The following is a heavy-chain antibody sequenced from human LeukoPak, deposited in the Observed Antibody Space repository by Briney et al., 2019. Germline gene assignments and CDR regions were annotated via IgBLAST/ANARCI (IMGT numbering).Heavy chain of an antibody. J-gene: IGHJ2*01. CDR1: GDSIRGYY. D-gene: IGHD4-11*01. Sequence: PSETLSLTCSVAGDSIRGYYWNWSPQPAGQGAEWIGRIYTSGSTDYKTSLKSRVTMSVDASKKWFSLKMTSLTAADTAVYYWARGVTSVQSFWYFDLWGRGTLVTVSS. CDR2: IYTSGST. V-gene: IGHV4-4*07. CDR3: ARGVTSVQSFWYFDL.